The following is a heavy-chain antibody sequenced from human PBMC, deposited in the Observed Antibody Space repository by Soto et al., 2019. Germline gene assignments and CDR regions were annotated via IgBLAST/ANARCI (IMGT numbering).Heavy chain of an antibody. V-gene: IGHV1-69*10. CDR2: IIPILGIA. CDR3: ARDNGGGYYDSSGYYWSAFDI. Sequence: ASVKVSCKASGDTFSSYAISWVRQAPGQGLEWMGGIIPILGIANYAQKFQGRVTITADRSTSTAYMELSSLRSEDTAVYYCARDNGGGYYDSSGYYWSAFDIWGQGTMVTVSS. D-gene: IGHD3-22*01. CDR1: GDTFSSYA. J-gene: IGHJ3*02.